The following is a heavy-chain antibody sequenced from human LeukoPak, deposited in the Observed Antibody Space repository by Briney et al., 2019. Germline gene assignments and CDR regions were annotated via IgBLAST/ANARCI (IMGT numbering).Heavy chain of an antibody. V-gene: IGHV4-39*07. Sequence: PSETLSLTCTVSGVSISSSNSYWGWIRQPPGKGLEWIGEINHSGSTNYNPSLKSRVTISVDTSKNQFSLKLSSVIAADTAVYYCARGPLLLIWGKGTTVTVSS. CDR3: ARGPLLLI. J-gene: IGHJ6*04. D-gene: IGHD2-15*01. CDR2: INHSGST. CDR1: GVSISSSNSY.